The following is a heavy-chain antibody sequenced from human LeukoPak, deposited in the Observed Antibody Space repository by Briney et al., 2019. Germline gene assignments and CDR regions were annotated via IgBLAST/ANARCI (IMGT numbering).Heavy chain of an antibody. CDR3: ARGGSLFDWLSMGYSYFDP. D-gene: IGHD3-9*01. V-gene: IGHV3-33*01. CDR2: IYYDGNTK. Sequence: GETLRLSCSASGFTFSSYAMHWVRQAPGKGMEWMALIYYDGNTKYYADSVKGRFSISRDNYKNILYLQMNSLRAEDTAVYYCARGGSLFDWLSMGYSYFDPWGLGSLVTVS. CDR1: GFTFSSYA. J-gene: IGHJ5*02.